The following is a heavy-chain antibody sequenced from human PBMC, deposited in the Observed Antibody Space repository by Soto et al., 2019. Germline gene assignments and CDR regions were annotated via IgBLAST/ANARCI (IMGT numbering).Heavy chain of an antibody. J-gene: IGHJ4*02. V-gene: IGHV4-59*12. Sequence: PSETLSLTCTVSGGSISSYYWSWIRQPPGKGLEWIGYIYYSGSTNYNPSLKSRVTISVDTSKNQFSLKLSSVTAADTAVYYCARDSYCSGGSCYRRTGPRKDYWGQGTLVTVSS. CDR3: ARDSYCSGGSCYRRTGPRKDY. D-gene: IGHD2-15*01. CDR1: GGSISSYY. CDR2: IYYSGST.